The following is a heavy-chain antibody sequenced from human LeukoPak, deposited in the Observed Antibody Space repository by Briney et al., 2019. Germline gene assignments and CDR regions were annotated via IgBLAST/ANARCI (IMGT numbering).Heavy chain of an antibody. CDR1: GGSFSGYY. J-gene: IGHJ6*03. CDR2: INYSGST. D-gene: IGHD3-10*01. CDR3: ARRVGRYFGERAYYYNYMDV. V-gene: IGHV4-34*01. Sequence: PSETLSLTCAVYGGSFSGYYWSWIRQPPGKGLEWIGEINYSGSTNYNPSLKGRVTISVDTSKNQFSLKLSSVTAADTAVYYCARRVGRYFGERAYYYNYMDVWAKGTTVTISS.